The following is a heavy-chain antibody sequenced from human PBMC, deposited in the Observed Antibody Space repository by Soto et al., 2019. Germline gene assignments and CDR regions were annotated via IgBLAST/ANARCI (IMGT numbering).Heavy chain of an antibody. D-gene: IGHD2-2*01. V-gene: IGHV3-48*01. CDR3: ARAGSSTN. CDR2: ISSSSNSI. J-gene: IGHJ4*02. Sequence: GGSLRLSCAASGFTFSRYSMNWVRQAPGKGLEWVSYISSSSNSIYYADSVKGRFTISRDNSKNTLHLQMNSLRAEDTAVYYCARAGSSTNWGQGTRVTVAS. CDR1: GFTFSRYS.